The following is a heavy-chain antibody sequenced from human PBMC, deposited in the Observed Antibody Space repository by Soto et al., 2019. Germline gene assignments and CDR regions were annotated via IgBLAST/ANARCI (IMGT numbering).Heavy chain of an antibody. D-gene: IGHD3-3*01. J-gene: IGHJ5*02. CDR1: GFTFSSYW. Sequence: GGSLRLSCAASGFTFSSYWMSWVRQAPGKGLEWVANIKQDGSEKYYVDSVKGRFTISRDNAKNSLYLQMNSLRAEDTAVYYCARDRVLRFLEWLGWFDPWGQGTLVTVSS. CDR2: IKQDGSEK. CDR3: ARDRVLRFLEWLGWFDP. V-gene: IGHV3-7*01.